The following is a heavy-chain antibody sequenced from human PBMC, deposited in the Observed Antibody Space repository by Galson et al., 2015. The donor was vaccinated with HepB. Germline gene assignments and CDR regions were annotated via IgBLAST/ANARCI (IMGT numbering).Heavy chain of an antibody. CDR1: GFTFDDYA. D-gene: IGHD6-13*01. CDR3: AKISAVGSGWSEGFDY. Sequence: SLRLSCAASGFTFDDYAMHWVRQAPGKGLEWVSGITWNSGGIAYADSVKGRFTISRDNAKNSLYLQMNSLRAEDTALYFCAKISAVGSGWSEGFDYWGQGTRVTVSS. V-gene: IGHV3-9*01. CDR2: ITWNSGGI. J-gene: IGHJ4*02.